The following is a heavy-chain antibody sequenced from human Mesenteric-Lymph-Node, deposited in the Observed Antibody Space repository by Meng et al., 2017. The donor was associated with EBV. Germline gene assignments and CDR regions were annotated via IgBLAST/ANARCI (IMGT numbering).Heavy chain of an antibody. Sequence: QAHLAQSGPGLVKPSQTLSLTCAISGDSVSSNSVGWAWIRQSPSRGLEWLGRTYYRSKWYNDYALSVESRITMNPDTSKNQFSLQLNSVTPDDTALYYCARAVAGKGTYDSWGQGTLVTVPQ. D-gene: IGHD6-19*01. V-gene: IGHV6-1*01. CDR2: TYYRSKWYN. CDR3: ARAVAGKGTYDS. J-gene: IGHJ4*02. CDR1: GDSVSSNSVG.